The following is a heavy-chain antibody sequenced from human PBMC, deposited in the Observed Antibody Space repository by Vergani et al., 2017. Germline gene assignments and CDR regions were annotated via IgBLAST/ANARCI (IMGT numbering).Heavy chain of an antibody. D-gene: IGHD6-19*01. V-gene: IGHV4-34*02. CDR1: GRSFSGHF. Sequence: QVLLQQWGAGLLKPSETLSLTSAVYGRSFSGHFWNWIRQSPGKGLEWIGEISHSGSANYNPSLKSRVTISVDTSKKQFSLKMNSVTAADTAVYFCARHSTVEWLVKLGWIDPWGQGILVTVSS. CDR3: ARHSTVEWLVKLGWIDP. J-gene: IGHJ5*02. CDR2: ISHSGSA.